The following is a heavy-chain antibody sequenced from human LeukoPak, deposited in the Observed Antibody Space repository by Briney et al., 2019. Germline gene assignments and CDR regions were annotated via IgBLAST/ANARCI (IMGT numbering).Heavy chain of an antibody. J-gene: IGHJ5*02. V-gene: IGHV3-23*01. CDR1: GFTFSIYA. Sequence: GGSLRLSCAASGFTFSIYAMIWVRQAPGKGLEWVSAISGSGGTSYYADSVKGRFTISRDNSKNTLYLQMNSLRDEDTAVYYCATCRDEFGDYGFTSWGQGTLVTVSS. CDR2: ISGSGGTS. D-gene: IGHD4-17*01. CDR3: ATCRDEFGDYGFTS.